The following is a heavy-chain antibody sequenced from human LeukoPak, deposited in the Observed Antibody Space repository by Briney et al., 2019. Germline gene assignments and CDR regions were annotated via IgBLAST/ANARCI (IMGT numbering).Heavy chain of an antibody. J-gene: IGHJ4*02. CDR2: ISGSGGST. D-gene: IGHD3-16*01. Sequence: GGSLRLSCAVSGITLSNYAMSWVRQAPGKGLEWVSAISGSGGSTYYADSVKGRFTISRDNSKNTLYLQMNSLRAEDTAVYYCAKSGGVDYWGQGTLVTVSS. V-gene: IGHV3-23*01. CDR1: GITLSNYA. CDR3: AKSGGVDY.